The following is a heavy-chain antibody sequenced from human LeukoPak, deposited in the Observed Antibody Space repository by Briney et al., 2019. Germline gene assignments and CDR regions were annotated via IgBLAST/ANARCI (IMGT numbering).Heavy chain of an antibody. CDR3: ARGSSSWYYFDY. CDR2: IYYSGNT. J-gene: IGHJ4*02. Sequence: SETLSLTCTVSGGSISSSNYYWGWIRQPPGKGLEWIGSIYYSGNTYYNASLKSRVTISVDTSKNQFSLKLSSVTAADTAVYYCARGSSSWYYFDYWGQGALVTVS. D-gene: IGHD6-13*01. CDR1: GGSISSSNYY. V-gene: IGHV4-39*07.